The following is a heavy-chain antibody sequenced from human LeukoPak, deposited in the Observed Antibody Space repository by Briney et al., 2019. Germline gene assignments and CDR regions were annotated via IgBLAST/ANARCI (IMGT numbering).Heavy chain of an antibody. V-gene: IGHV5-51*01. CDR3: ARRVTYYYDSSGYYYYYYMDV. D-gene: IGHD3-22*01. Sequence: GQSLKISCKVSGYSFTSYWIGWVRQMPGKGLEWMGIIYPGDSDTRYSTSFQGQVTISADKSISTAYLQWSSLKASDTAMYYCARRVTYYYDSSGYYYYYYMDVWGKGTTVTVSS. CDR2: IYPGDSDT. CDR1: GYSFTSYW. J-gene: IGHJ6*03.